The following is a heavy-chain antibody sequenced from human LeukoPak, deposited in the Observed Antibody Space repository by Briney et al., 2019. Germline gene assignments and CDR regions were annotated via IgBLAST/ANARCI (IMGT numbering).Heavy chain of an antibody. CDR2: ISSSSSYT. Sequence: GGSLRLSCAASGFTFSDYYMTWIRQAPGKGLEWVSYISSSSSYTNYADSVKGRLTISRDNAKNSLYLQMNSLRAEDTAVYYCARVATIGYREYFDYWGQGTLVTVSS. CDR3: ARVATIGYREYFDY. CDR1: GFTFSDYY. J-gene: IGHJ4*02. V-gene: IGHV3-11*05. D-gene: IGHD5-12*01.